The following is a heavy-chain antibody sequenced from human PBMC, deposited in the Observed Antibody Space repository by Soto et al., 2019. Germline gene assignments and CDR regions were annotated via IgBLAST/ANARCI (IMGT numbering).Heavy chain of an antibody. V-gene: IGHV1-2*02. D-gene: IGHD2-15*01. CDR2: INPNSGDT. CDR3: ASFLCSSSSCCLFYGMDV. Sequence: ASVKVSCKASGYTFTGYYMHWVRQVPGQGLEWMGWINPNSGDTKYVQEFQGRVTMTRDTSISTAYMELSRLRSDDTAVYYCASFLCSSSSCCLFYGMDVWGQGTTVTSP. J-gene: IGHJ6*02. CDR1: GYTFTGYY.